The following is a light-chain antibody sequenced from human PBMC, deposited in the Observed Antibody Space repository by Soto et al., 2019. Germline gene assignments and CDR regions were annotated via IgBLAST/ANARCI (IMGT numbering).Light chain of an antibody. CDR3: CSYAGSTTWV. CDR1: SSDIGTYNL. CDR2: EVT. J-gene: IGLJ3*02. Sequence: QSALTQPASVSGSPGQSITISCTGTSSDIGTYNLVSWYQQHPCKAPKLMIYEVTKRPSGVSNRFSASKSDNTASLTISGLQAEDEADYYCCSYAGSTTWVFGGGTKLTVL. V-gene: IGLV2-23*02.